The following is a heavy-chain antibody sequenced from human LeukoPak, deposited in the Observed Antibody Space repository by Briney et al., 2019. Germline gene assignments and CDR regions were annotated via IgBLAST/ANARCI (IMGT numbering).Heavy chain of an antibody. CDR1: GYTFTGYY. CDR2: INPNSGGT. J-gene: IGHJ4*02. CDR3: ARNPRTVTTLDY. D-gene: IGHD4-11*01. V-gene: IGHV1-2*02. Sequence: ASVKVSCNASGYTFTGYYMHWVRQAPGRGLEWMGWINPNSGGTNYAQKFQGRVTMTRDTSISTAYMELSRLRSDDTAVYYCARNPRTVTTLDYWGQGTLVTVSS.